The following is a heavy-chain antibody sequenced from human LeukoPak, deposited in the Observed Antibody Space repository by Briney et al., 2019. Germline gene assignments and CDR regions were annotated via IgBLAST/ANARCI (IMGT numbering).Heavy chain of an antibody. CDR2: INHSGST. CDR1: GGSFSGYY. Sequence: PSETLSLTCAVYGGSFSGYYWSWIRQPPEKGLEWIGEINHSGSTNYNPSLKNRVTISVDTSKNQFSLKLSSVTAADTAVYYCARRWGFTMVRGVNNWFDPWGQGTLVTVSS. CDR3: ARRWGFTMVRGVNNWFDP. D-gene: IGHD3-10*01. V-gene: IGHV4-34*01. J-gene: IGHJ5*02.